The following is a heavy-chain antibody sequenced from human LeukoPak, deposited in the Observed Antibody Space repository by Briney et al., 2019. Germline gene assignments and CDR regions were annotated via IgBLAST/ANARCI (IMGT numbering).Heavy chain of an antibody. CDR2: ISYDGTIR. J-gene: IGHJ5*02. CDR3: AKGGCSSTTCYLANP. V-gene: IGHV3-30*18. D-gene: IGHD2-2*01. Sequence: GRSLRLSCAAFGLTFSSYGMHWVRQAPGKGLEWVAVISYDGTIRNYADSVKGRFTISRDNSKNTLYLQMNSLTAEDTALYYCAKGGCSSTTCYLANPWGQGTLVTVSS. CDR1: GLTFSSYG.